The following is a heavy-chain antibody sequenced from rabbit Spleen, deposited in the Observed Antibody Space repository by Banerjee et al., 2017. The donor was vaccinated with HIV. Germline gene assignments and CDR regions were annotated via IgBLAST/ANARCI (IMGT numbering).Heavy chain of an antibody. J-gene: IGHJ4*01. Sequence: QEQLEESGGDLVKPEGSLTLTCTASGFSFSSGYDMCWVRQAPGKGLEWIACINAATGKPVYATWAKGRFTISKTSATTVTLQMTSLTAADTATYFCAREGATSSGDLDLWGPGTLVTVS. CDR2: INAATGKP. V-gene: IGHV1S45*01. CDR3: AREGATSSGDLDL. D-gene: IGHD1-1*01. CDR1: GFSFSSGYD.